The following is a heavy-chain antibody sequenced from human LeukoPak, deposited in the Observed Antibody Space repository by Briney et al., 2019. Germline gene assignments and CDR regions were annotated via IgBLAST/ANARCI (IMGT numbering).Heavy chain of an antibody. CDR3: AKPAGIAPYGMDV. J-gene: IGHJ6*02. CDR2: ISGSGGSI. CDR1: GFTFSSYA. Sequence: GGSLRLSCVASGFTFSSYAMSWVRQAPGKGLEWVSTISGSGGSIYYADSVRGRFTISRDNFKNTLYLQMNSLRAEDTAVYYCAKPAGIAPYGMDVWGQGTTVTVSS. D-gene: IGHD1-14*01. V-gene: IGHV3-23*01.